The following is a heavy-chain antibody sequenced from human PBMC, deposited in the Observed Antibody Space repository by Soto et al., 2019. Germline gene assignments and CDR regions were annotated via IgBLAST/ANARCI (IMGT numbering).Heavy chain of an antibody. CDR3: AREDYYDSSGYLPVRYYFGMDV. Sequence: GASVKVSCKASGYPFTNSGISWVRHAPGQGLEWMGWIGAYNGHTKYAQKLQGRVTMTTDTSTSTAYMELRSLKSDDTAVYYCAREDYYDSSGYLPVRYYFGMDVWGQGTTVTVSS. D-gene: IGHD3-22*01. CDR2: IGAYNGHT. CDR1: GYPFTNSG. J-gene: IGHJ6*02. V-gene: IGHV1-18*01.